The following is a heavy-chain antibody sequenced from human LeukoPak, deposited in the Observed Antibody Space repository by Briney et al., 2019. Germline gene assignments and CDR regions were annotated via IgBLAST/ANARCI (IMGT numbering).Heavy chain of an antibody. J-gene: IGHJ4*02. CDR3: ARVEALVRGLIIPNYYFDY. Sequence: PSETLSLTCTVSGGSISSGGYYWSWIRQLPGKGLEWIGFIYYSGSAYYNPSLNSRVTISVDTSKNQFSLRLNSVTAADTAVYYCARVEALVRGLIIPNYYFDYWGQGTLVTVSS. CDR2: IYYSGSA. V-gene: IGHV4-31*03. D-gene: IGHD3-10*01. CDR1: GGSISSGGYY.